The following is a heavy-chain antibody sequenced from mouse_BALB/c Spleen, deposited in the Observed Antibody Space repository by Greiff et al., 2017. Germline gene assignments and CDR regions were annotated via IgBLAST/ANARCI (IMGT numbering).Heavy chain of an antibody. CDR2: ISSGGSYT. V-gene: IGHV5-9-4*01. Sequence: EVQRVESGGGLVKPGGSLKLSCAASGFTFSSYAMSWVRQSPEKRLEWVAEISSGGSYTYYPDTVTGRFTISRDNAKNTLYLEMSSLRSEDTAMYYCARGEKSIYYDYDDGGDAMDYWGQGTSVTVSS. J-gene: IGHJ4*01. CDR1: GFTFSSYA. D-gene: IGHD2-4*01. CDR3: ARGEKSIYYDYDDGGDAMDY.